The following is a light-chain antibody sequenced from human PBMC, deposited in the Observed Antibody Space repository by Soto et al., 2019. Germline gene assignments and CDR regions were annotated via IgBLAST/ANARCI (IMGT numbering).Light chain of an antibody. CDR1: QNIGVY. CDR2: AAS. J-gene: IGKJ1*01. V-gene: IGKV1-39*01. CDR3: HQTAANPWT. Sequence: DIQMTQSPSSLSASVGDRVTITCRASQNIGVYLNWYQKKPGKAPKLLIHAASSLHSGVPSTFSGSGSGTDFALTISSLQPEDFATYYCHQTAANPWTFXQGTKLDNK.